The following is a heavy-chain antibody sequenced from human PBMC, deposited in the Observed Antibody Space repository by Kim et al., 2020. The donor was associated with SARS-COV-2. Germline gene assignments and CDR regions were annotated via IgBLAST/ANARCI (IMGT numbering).Heavy chain of an antibody. V-gene: IGHV1-46*01. J-gene: IGHJ3*02. CDR1: GYTFTNYY. CDR2: IDSSGGST. CDR3: ARDLGYYVSGTYTLNVFDI. D-gene: IGHD3-10*01. Sequence: ASVKVSCKTSGYTFTNYYMHWVRQAPGQGLEWMGIIDSSGGSTSYAQRFQGRVTMTRDSSTSTVYMELSSLRSDDTAIYYCARDLGYYVSGTYTLNVFDIWGQGTMVTVSS.